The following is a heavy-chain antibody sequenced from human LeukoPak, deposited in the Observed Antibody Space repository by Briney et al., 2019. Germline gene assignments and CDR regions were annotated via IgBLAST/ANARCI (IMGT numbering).Heavy chain of an antibody. V-gene: IGHV4-59*01. Sequence: SETLSLTCIVSGDSIRSYYWNWIRQAPGKALEWVGHIHNNGDSAYNFSLKSRVTISMDTSKNQFSLKLSSVTAADTAVYYCGRWGYFDSGNYFVVDYWGQGTVVTVSS. CDR3: GRWGYFDSGNYFVVDY. J-gene: IGHJ4*02. CDR2: IHNNGDS. CDR1: GDSIRSYY. D-gene: IGHD3-22*01.